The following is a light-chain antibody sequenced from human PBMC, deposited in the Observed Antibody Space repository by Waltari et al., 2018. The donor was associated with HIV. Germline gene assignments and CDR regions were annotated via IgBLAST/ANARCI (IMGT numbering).Light chain of an antibody. Sequence: DIVLTQSPGTLSLSPGERATLSCRASQSVSSNYLAWYQQKPGQALRLLIYSASRRASGIPDRFGGSGSGTDFTLTISSLQPEDFATYYCLQHNTYPWTFGQGTKVEMK. CDR1: QSVSSNY. J-gene: IGKJ1*01. V-gene: IGKV3-20*01. CDR2: SAS. CDR3: LQHNTYPWT.